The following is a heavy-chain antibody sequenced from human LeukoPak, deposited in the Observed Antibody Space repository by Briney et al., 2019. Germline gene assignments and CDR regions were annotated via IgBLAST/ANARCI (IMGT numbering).Heavy chain of an antibody. CDR1: GGSISSYY. CDR3: ARDAPYCSSTSCYNNLDY. J-gene: IGHJ4*02. CDR2: IYYSGST. D-gene: IGHD2-2*02. Sequence: PSETLSLTCTVSGGSISSYYWSWIRQPPGKGLEWIGYIYYSGSTNYNPSLKSRVTISVDTSKHQFSLKLSSVTAADTAVYYCARDAPYCSSTSCYNNLDYWGQGTLVTVSS. V-gene: IGHV4-59*01.